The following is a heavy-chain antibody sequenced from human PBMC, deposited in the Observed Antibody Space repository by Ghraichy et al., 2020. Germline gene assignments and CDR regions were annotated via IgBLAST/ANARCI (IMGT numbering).Heavy chain of an antibody. J-gene: IGHJ4*02. V-gene: IGHV3-53*01. D-gene: IGHD6-13*01. CDR2: IYSGGST. CDR3: ASSIAAAAGFDY. Sequence: GESLNISCAASGFTVSSNYMSWVRQAPGKGLEWVSVIYSGGSTYYADSVKGRFTISRDNSKNTLYLQMNSLRAEDTAVYYCASSIAAAAGFDYWGQGTLVTVSS. CDR1: GFTVSSNY.